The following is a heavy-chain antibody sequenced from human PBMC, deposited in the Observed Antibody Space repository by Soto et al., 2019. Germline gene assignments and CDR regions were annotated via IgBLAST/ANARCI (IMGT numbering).Heavy chain of an antibody. CDR2: IIPIFGTA. Sequence: QVQLVQSGAEVKKPGSSVKVSCKASGGTFSSYAISWVQQAPGQWLEGMGGIIPIFGTANYAQKFQGRVTRTADESTSTAYMELSSLRSEDTAVYYGEIGGEAVAGTGWFDPWGQGTLVTVSS. D-gene: IGHD6-19*01. V-gene: IGHV1-69*01. CDR1: GGTFSSYA. CDR3: EIGGEAVAGTGWFDP. J-gene: IGHJ5*02.